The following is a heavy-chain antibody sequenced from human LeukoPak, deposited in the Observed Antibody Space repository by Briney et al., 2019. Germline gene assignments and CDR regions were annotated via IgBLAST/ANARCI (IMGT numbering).Heavy chain of an antibody. J-gene: IGHJ6*02. CDR2: IYPNSGGT. D-gene: IGHD1-1*01. Sequence: ASVKVSCKASGYTFSGYFMHWVRQAPGQGLEWMGWIYPNSGGTKYAQKFQGRVTMTRDTSISTIYMELSSLRSEDTAVYYCAAGPWYDNYYYYYGMDVWGQGTTVTVSS. CDR1: GYTFSGYF. CDR3: AAGPWYDNYYYYYGMDV. V-gene: IGHV1-2*02.